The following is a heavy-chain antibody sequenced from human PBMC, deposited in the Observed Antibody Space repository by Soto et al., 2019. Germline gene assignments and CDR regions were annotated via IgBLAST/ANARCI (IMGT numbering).Heavy chain of an antibody. Sequence: SETLSLTCTVSGLSISSYYWSWIRQPPGKGLEWIGYIYYSGSTYYNPSLKSRVTISVDRSKNQFSLKLSSVTAADTAVYYCARVPTPWGQGTLVTVSS. CDR2: IYYSGST. CDR3: ARVPTP. CDR1: GLSISSYY. J-gene: IGHJ5*02. V-gene: IGHV4-59*12.